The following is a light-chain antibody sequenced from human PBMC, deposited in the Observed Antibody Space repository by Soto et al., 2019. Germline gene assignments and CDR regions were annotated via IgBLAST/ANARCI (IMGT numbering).Light chain of an antibody. Sequence: QSALTQPASVSGSPGQSITLSCTGTASDIGGYNFVSWYQQSAGKAPKLIIYDVSHRPAGVSDRLSASKSGNTAALTISALRTEDEADYYCSSYTSSATLVFGSGTQLTVL. CDR1: ASDIGGYNF. CDR2: DVS. CDR3: SSYTSSATLV. V-gene: IGLV2-14*03. J-gene: IGLJ1*01.